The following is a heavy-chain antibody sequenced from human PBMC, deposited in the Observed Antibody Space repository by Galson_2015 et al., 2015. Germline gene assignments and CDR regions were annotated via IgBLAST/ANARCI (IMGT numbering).Heavy chain of an antibody. D-gene: IGHD6-6*01. CDR3: ARDGGRDSSSSLIQLYYFDY. Sequence: SLRLSCAASGFTFSSYWMSWVRQAPGKGLEWVANIKQDGSEKYYVDSVEGRFTISRDNAKNSLYLQMNSLRAEDTAVYYCARDGGRDSSSSLIQLYYFDYWGQGTMVTVSS. V-gene: IGHV3-7*01. CDR1: GFTFSSYW. J-gene: IGHJ4*02. CDR2: IKQDGSEK.